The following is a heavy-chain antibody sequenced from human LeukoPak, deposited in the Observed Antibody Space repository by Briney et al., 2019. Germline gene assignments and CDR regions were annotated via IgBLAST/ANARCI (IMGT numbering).Heavy chain of an antibody. Sequence: GESLKISCKGSGYIFTSYWIGWVRQMPGKGLEWMGIIYPGDSDTRYSPSFQGQVTISADKSISTAYLQWSSLKASDTAMYYCARLSEQYDFWSGYYGTEFDYWGQGTLVTVSS. CDR1: GYIFTSYW. V-gene: IGHV5-51*01. D-gene: IGHD3-3*01. CDR3: ARLSEQYDFWSGYYGTEFDY. J-gene: IGHJ4*02. CDR2: IYPGDSDT.